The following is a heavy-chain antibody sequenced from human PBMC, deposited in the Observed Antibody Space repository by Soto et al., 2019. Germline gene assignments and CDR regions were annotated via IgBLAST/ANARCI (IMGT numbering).Heavy chain of an antibody. CDR3: ARVLRGVVNWFDP. CDR2: ISTYNTNR. J-gene: IGHJ5*02. D-gene: IGHD3-10*01. Sequence: HLVQSGPEVKKPGASVTVSCKTSGDTFTNFGLSWVRQAPGQGLEWMGWISTYNTNRNYAQKFQGRLTLTTDTSTSTAYMELKSLGYDDTAVYYCARVLRGVVNWFDPWGQGTLVTVSS. CDR1: GDTFTNFG. V-gene: IGHV1-18*01.